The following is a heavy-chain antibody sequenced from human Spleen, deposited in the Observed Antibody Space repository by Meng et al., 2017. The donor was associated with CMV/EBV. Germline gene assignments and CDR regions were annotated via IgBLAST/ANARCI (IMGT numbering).Heavy chain of an antibody. Sequence: VKVSCKASGYTFTGYYMNWVRQAPGQGLEWMGGINPNNGGTNYAQKFQGRVTMTRDTSISTAYMELSRLRSDDTAVYYCARDQGYCSSTSSHHYYYYGMDVWGQGTTVTVSS. CDR1: GYTFTGYY. V-gene: IGHV1-2*02. CDR3: ARDQGYCSSTSSHHYYYYGMDV. CDR2: INPNNGGT. J-gene: IGHJ6*02. D-gene: IGHD2-2*01.